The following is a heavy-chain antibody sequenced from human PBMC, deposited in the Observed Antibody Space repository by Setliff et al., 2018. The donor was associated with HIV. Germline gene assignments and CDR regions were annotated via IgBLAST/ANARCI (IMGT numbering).Heavy chain of an antibody. CDR1: GYSISDGYY. J-gene: IGHJ6*03. CDR2: IHHSGSA. D-gene: IGHD2-15*01. V-gene: IGHV4-38-2*01. Sequence: SETLSLTCAVSGYSISDGYYWGWIRQPPGKGPEWIGSIHHSGSAHFNPSLKSRVAMSVDTSENQFSLTLRSVTAADTAVYYCARGRHCMDGRCYPHYYSYYHYMDVWAKGTTVTVSS. CDR3: ARGRHCMDGRCYPHYYSYYHYMDV.